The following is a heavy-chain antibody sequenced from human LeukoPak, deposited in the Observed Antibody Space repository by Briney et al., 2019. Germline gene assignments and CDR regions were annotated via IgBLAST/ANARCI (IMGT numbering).Heavy chain of an antibody. CDR1: YY. V-gene: IGHV4-4*07. D-gene: IGHD4-17*01. J-gene: IGHJ4*02. Sequence: YYWSWIRQPAGKGLEWIGRIYTSGSTNYNPSLKSRVTISVDTSKNQFSLKLSSVTAADTAVYYCARIGDYGNYFDYWGQGTLVTVSS. CDR2: IYTSGST. CDR3: ARIGDYGNYFDY.